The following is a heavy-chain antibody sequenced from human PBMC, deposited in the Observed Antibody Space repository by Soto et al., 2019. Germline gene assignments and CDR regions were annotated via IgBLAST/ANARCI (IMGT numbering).Heavy chain of an antibody. V-gene: IGHV3-30-3*01. Sequence: QVQLVESGGGVVQPGRSLRLSCAASGFTFSSYAMHWVRQAPGKGLEWVAVISYDGSNKYYADSVKGRFTISRDNSKNSLYLQMNSLRAEDTAVYYWAREDYGDYGVGWFDPWGQGTLVTVSS. CDR1: GFTFSSYA. D-gene: IGHD4-17*01. J-gene: IGHJ5*02. CDR2: ISYDGSNK. CDR3: AREDYGDYGVGWFDP.